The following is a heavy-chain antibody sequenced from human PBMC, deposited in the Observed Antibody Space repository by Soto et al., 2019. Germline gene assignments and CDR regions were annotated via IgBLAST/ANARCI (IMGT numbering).Heavy chain of an antibody. CDR1: GFIFSSYW. CDR2: INSDGSST. J-gene: IGHJ6*02. V-gene: IGHV3-74*01. Sequence: LRLSCAASGFIFSSYWMHWARQAPGKGLVWVSRINSDGSSTSYADSVKGRFTISRDNAKNTLYLQMNSLRAEDTAVYYCVRKSNNGMNVWGQGTTVTSP. CDR3: VRKSNNGMNV.